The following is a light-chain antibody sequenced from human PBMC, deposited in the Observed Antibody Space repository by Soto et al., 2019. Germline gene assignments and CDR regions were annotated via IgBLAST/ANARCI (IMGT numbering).Light chain of an antibody. J-gene: IGKJ1*01. CDR2: GAS. CDR3: QQYNXWPQT. CDR1: QSVSSN. Sequence: EIVMTQSPATLSVSPGERATLSCRASQSVSSNLAWYQQKPGQAPRLLIYGASTRATGIPARFSGSGSGTEFTLTISSLQFEYFAFYYYQQYNXWPQTFGQGTNVDIK. V-gene: IGKV3-15*01.